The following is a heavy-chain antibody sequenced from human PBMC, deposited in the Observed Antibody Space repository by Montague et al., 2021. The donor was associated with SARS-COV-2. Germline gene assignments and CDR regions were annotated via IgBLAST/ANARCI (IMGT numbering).Heavy chain of an antibody. Sequence: SLRLSCAASGFTFSSYYMNWVRQAPGKGLEWVSSISGSSSYIYYADSVKGRFTISRDNAKNSLYLQMNSPRAEDTAVYYCARDLPSFFLGIAVAGPFDPWGQGTRVTASS. D-gene: IGHD6-19*01. J-gene: IGHJ5*02. CDR3: ARDLPSFFLGIAVAGPFDP. V-gene: IGHV3-21*01. CDR2: ISGSSSYI. CDR1: GFTFSSYY.